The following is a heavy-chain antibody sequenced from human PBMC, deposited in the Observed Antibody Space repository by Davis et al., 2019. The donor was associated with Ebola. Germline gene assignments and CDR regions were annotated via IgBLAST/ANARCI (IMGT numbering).Heavy chain of an antibody. CDR3: ARPSTTGIADAFDT. CDR2: IYPGNSDT. CDR1: GYSFTSYW. Sequence: GESLKISCKGSGYSFTSYWIDWVRQMPGKGLEWMGIIYPGNSDTKYSPSFQGQVTISVDKSINSAYLQWSSLKASDTAMYYCARPSTTGIADAFDTWGQGTLVTVSS. D-gene: IGHD1-1*01. V-gene: IGHV5-51*01. J-gene: IGHJ3*02.